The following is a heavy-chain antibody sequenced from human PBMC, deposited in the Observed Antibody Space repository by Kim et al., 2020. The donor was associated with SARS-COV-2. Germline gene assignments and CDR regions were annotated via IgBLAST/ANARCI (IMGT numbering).Heavy chain of an antibody. CDR2: ISSSSSYI. D-gene: IGHD2-2*02. J-gene: IGHJ4*02. Sequence: GGSLRLSCAASGFNFSSYSMNWVRQAPGKGLEWVSSISSSSSYIYYADSVKGRFTISRDNAKNSLYLQMNSLRAEDTAVYYCARDHSIRSPYFDYWGQGTLVTVSS. CDR3: ARDHSIRSPYFDY. V-gene: IGHV3-21*01. CDR1: GFNFSSYS.